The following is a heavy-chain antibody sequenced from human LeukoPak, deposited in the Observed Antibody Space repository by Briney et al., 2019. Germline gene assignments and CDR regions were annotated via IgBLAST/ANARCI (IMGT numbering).Heavy chain of an antibody. Sequence: GGSLRLSCAASGFTFDDYAMHWVRQASGRGPEWVSGIGWNGVTIGYADSVKGRFAISRDNAKNSLYLQMNSLRPEDTALYYCAKDSDLDIVATRSWLDPWGQGTLVTVSS. CDR2: IGWNGVTI. J-gene: IGHJ5*02. CDR1: GFTFDDYA. D-gene: IGHD5-12*01. CDR3: AKDSDLDIVATRSWLDP. V-gene: IGHV3-9*01.